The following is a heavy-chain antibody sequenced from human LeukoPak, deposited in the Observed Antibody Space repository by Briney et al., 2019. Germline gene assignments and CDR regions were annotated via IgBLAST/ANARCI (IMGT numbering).Heavy chain of an antibody. CDR1: GGTFSSYA. D-gene: IGHD3-3*01. CDR2: IIPIFGTA. V-gene: IGHV1-69*13. J-gene: IGHJ1*01. Sequence: SVKVSCKASGGTFSSYAISWVRQAPGQGLERMGGIIPIFGTANYAQKFQGRVTITADESTSTAYMELSSLRSEDTAVYYCARGRTIFGVSSALQHWGQGTLVTVSS. CDR3: ARGRTIFGVSSALQH.